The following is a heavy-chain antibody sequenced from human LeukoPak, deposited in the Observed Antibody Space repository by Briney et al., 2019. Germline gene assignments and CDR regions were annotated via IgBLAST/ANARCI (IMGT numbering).Heavy chain of an antibody. J-gene: IGHJ4*02. V-gene: IGHV1-69*04. CDR3: ARDRLGYYDSSYYFDY. CDR1: GGTFSSYT. D-gene: IGHD3-22*01. Sequence: SVKVSCKASGGTFSSYTISWVRQAPGQGLEWIGRIIPILGIANYAQKFQGRVTITADKSTSTAYMELSSLRSEDTAVYYCARDRLGYYDSSYYFDYWGQGTLVTVSS. CDR2: IIPILGIA.